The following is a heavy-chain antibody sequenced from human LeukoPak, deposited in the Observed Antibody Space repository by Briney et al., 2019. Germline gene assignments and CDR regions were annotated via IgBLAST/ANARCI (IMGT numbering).Heavy chain of an antibody. V-gene: IGHV3-73*01. Sequence: GGSLRLSCAASGFTFSGSAMHWVRQASGKGLEWVGRIRSKANSYATAYAASVKGRFTISRNDSKNTAYLQMNSLKTEDTAVYYCTRRGYDILTGYSTPDYWGQGTLVTVSS. CDR1: GFTFSGSA. CDR3: TRRGYDILTGYSTPDY. D-gene: IGHD3-9*01. J-gene: IGHJ4*02. CDR2: IRSKANSYAT.